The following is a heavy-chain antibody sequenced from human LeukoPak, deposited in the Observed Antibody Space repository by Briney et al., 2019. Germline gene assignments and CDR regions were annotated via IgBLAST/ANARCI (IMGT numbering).Heavy chain of an antibody. V-gene: IGHV1-24*01. Sequence: ASVKVSCKVSGYTLTELSMHWVRQAPGKGLEWMGGFDPEDGETIYAQKFQGRVTMTEDTSTDTAYMELSSLGSEDTAVYYCATIHSRLGALLPPNFDYWGQGTLVTVSS. CDR3: ATIHSRLGALLPPNFDY. CDR1: GYTLTELS. D-gene: IGHD3-10*01. CDR2: FDPEDGET. J-gene: IGHJ4*02.